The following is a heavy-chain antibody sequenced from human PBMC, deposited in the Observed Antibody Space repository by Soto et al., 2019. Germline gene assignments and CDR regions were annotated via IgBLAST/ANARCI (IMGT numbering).Heavy chain of an antibody. V-gene: IGHV3-33*01. J-gene: IGHJ4*02. Sequence: LRLSCAASGFTFSSYGMHWVRQAPGKGLEWVAVIWYDGSNKYYADSVKGRFTISRDNSKNTLYLQMNSLRAEDTAVYYCARDQDSGSYGFYFDYWGQGTLVTVSS. CDR3: ARDQDSGSYGFYFDY. CDR1: GFTFSSYG. D-gene: IGHD1-26*01. CDR2: IWYDGSNK.